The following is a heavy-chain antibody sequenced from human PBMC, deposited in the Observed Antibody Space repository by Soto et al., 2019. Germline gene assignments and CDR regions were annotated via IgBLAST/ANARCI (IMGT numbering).Heavy chain of an antibody. CDR2: IIPLLNIA. V-gene: IGHV1-69*08. CDR1: GGPFSNEI. D-gene: IGHD5-12*01. Sequence: QVQLVQSGAEVKKPGSSVKVSCKASGGPFSNEIITWVRQAPGQGLEWMGRIIPLLNIANYAQKFQGRVTITADRSTGTAYMELNSLRSEATAVYYCARDSPSGSTFSGYDAIDYWGQGTLVTVSS. CDR3: ARDSPSGSTFSGYDAIDY. J-gene: IGHJ4*02.